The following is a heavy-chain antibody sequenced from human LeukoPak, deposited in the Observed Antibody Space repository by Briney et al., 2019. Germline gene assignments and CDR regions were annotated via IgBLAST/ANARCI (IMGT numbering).Heavy chain of an antibody. J-gene: IGHJ4*02. CDR1: GASISNVDFY. V-gene: IGHV4-30-4*08. D-gene: IGHD3-16*01. Sequence: SETLSLTCTVSGASISNVDFYWTWIRQAPGKGLEWIGYIYNSGSTHFNPSLKSRVTMSDDTSKNQFSLKLNSVTAADTAVYYCAREAFHPYWGQGTLVTVSS. CDR3: AREAFHPY. CDR2: IYNSGST.